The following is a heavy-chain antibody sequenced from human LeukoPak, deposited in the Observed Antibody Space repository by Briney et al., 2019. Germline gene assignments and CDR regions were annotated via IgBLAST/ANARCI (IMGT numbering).Heavy chain of an antibody. Sequence: GGSLRLSCAASGFTFSSYGMHWVRQAPGKGLEWVAFIRYDGSNKYYADSVKGRFTISRDNSKNTLYLQMNSLRAEDTAVYYCAKDGCSSSWYDYWGQGTLVTVSS. CDR2: IRYDGSNK. CDR3: AKDGCSSSWYDY. CDR1: GFTFSSYG. D-gene: IGHD6-13*01. V-gene: IGHV3-30*02. J-gene: IGHJ4*02.